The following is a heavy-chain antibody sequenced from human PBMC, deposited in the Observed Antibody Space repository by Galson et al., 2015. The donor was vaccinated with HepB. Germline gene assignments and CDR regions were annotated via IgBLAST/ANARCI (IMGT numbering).Heavy chain of an antibody. CDR1: GSILSSYS. Sequence: SLRLSCAASGSILSSYSMNWVRQAPGKRLEWVSSMSSSTNYIYYADSVKGRFTVSIDNAKNSLFLQMNSLRAEDTAVYYCETNTPAAVMRASGMDVWGQGTAVTVSS. J-gene: IGHJ6*02. V-gene: IGHV3-21*01. D-gene: IGHD2-15*01. CDR3: ETNTPAAVMRASGMDV. CDR2: MSSSTNYI.